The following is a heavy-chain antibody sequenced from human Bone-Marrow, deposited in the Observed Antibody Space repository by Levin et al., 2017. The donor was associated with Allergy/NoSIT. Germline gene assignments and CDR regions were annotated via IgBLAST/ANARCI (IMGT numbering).Heavy chain of an antibody. Sequence: GESLKISCAASGFSFSDYGMHWVRQAPGKGLEWVAAIWSSGQNTNYADSVKGRFTISRDNSNNAVYLEIESLRVEDTAVYFCAKDAVAVAGTRCDHWGQGTLVTVSS. V-gene: IGHV3-33*06. CDR2: IWSSGQNT. D-gene: IGHD6-19*01. CDR1: GFSFSDYG. J-gene: IGHJ4*02. CDR3: AKDAVAVAGTRCDH.